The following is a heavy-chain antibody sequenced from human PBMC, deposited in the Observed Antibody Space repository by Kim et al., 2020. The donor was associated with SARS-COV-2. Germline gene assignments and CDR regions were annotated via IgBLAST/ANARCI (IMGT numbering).Heavy chain of an antibody. D-gene: IGHD2-2*01. CDR2: TYYSGST. V-gene: IGHV4-59*01. CDR3: ARDRIGYCSSTSCSLHFDY. J-gene: IGHJ4*02. Sequence: SETLSLTCTVSGGSISSYSWSWIRQPPGKGLEWIGYTYYSGSTNYNPSLKSRVTISVDTAKNRFSLKLSSVTAADTAVYYCARDRIGYCSSTSCSLHFDYWGPGTLVTVSP. CDR1: GGSISSYS.